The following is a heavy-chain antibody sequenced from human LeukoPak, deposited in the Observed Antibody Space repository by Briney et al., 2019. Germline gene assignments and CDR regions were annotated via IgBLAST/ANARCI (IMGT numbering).Heavy chain of an antibody. CDR1: GFTFSTYW. J-gene: IGHJ6*02. CDR3: VNPGWYYDSSGYSYYYGMDV. V-gene: IGHV3-74*01. Sequence: GGSLRLSCAASGFTFSTYWMHWVRQAPGKGLVWVSRITSDGSGTIYADSVKGRFTISRDNAKNTLYLQMSSLRPDDTAVYYCVNPGWYYDSSGYSYYYGMDVWGQGTTVTVSS. CDR2: ITSDGSGT. D-gene: IGHD3-22*01.